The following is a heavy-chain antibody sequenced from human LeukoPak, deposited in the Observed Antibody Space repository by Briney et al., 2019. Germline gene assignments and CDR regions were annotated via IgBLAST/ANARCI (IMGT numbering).Heavy chain of an antibody. Sequence: ASVKASCKASGYTFTSYGISWVRQARGQGVEWMGWISAYNGNTKYAQKLQGRVTITTDTSTSTANMELRSLRSDDTAVYYCARGESHRGSYYYDSSGYYYAAFDIWGQGTMVTVSS. D-gene: IGHD3-22*01. V-gene: IGHV1-18*01. J-gene: IGHJ3*02. CDR2: ISAYNGNT. CDR1: GYTFTSYG. CDR3: ARGESHRGSYYYDSSGYYYAAFDI.